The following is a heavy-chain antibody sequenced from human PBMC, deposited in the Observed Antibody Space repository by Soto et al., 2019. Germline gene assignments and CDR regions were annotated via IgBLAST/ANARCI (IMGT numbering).Heavy chain of an antibody. CDR3: ASSGIVGREVNTWFDP. Sequence: LSLTCTVSAGSITTSYWSWIRQPLGKALEWIGYISYRGSTNYNPSLKSRLTISIDTSKSQISLELTSMTTADTAVYYCASSGIVGREVNTWFDPWGQGTLVTVSS. V-gene: IGHV4-59*01. D-gene: IGHD3-22*01. CDR2: ISYRGST. CDR1: AGSITTSY. J-gene: IGHJ5*02.